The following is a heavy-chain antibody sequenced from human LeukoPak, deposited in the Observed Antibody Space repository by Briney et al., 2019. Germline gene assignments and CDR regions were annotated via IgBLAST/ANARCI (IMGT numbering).Heavy chain of an antibody. Sequence: GGSLRLSCAASGFTFSTYDFHWVRQTTGKGLEWVSATGTAGDTWYSGSVKGRFTISRENAKSSMYLQTNSLRVGDTAVYYCARQNRNGFDYWGQGTLVTVSP. J-gene: IGHJ4*02. V-gene: IGHV3-13*01. CDR2: TGTAGDT. D-gene: IGHD2-8*01. CDR3: ARQNRNGFDY. CDR1: GFTFSTYD.